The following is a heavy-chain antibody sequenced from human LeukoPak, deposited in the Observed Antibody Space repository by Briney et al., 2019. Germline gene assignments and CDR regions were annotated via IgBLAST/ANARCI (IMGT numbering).Heavy chain of an antibody. CDR1: GYTFTNYG. CDR2: ISAYNGNT. J-gene: IGHJ4*02. D-gene: IGHD1-26*01. Sequence: ASVKVSCKASGYTFTNYGISWVRQAPGQGLEWMGWISAYNGNTSYAQKFQGRVTMTRDTSTSTVYMELSSLRSEDTAVYYCARDLKGGFDYWGQGTLVTVSS. V-gene: IGHV1-18*01. CDR3: ARDLKGGFDY.